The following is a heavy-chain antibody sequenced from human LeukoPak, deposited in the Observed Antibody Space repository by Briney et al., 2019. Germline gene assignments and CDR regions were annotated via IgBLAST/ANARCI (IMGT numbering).Heavy chain of an antibody. CDR2: IIPIFGTA. CDR1: GGTFSSYA. D-gene: IGHD3-22*01. V-gene: IGHV1-69*05. CDR3: AREAHTVRNYYDSSGYYPLRY. J-gene: IGHJ4*02. Sequence: SVKVSCKASGGTFSSYAISWVRQAPGQGLEWMGGIIPIFGTANYAQKFQGRVTITRDESTSTAYMELSSLRSEDTAVYYCAREAHTVRNYYDSSGYYPLRYWGQGTLDTVSS.